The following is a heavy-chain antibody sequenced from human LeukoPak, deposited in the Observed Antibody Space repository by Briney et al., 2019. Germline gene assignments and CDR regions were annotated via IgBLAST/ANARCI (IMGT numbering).Heavy chain of an antibody. CDR1: GGSISIYY. CDR3: ASLTTAEAFDV. J-gene: IGHJ3*01. V-gene: IGHV4-59*01. CDR2: IYDSGST. Sequence: SETLSLTCTVSGGSISIYYWSWIRQPPGKGLEWFGYIYDSGSTKYNPSLKSRVTISVDTSKNQFSLKLSSVTAADTAVYYCASLTTAEAFDVWGQGTMVTVSS. D-gene: IGHD3-22*01.